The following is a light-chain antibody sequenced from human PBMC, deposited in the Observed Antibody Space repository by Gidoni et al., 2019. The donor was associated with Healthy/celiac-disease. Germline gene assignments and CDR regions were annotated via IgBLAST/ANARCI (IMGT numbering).Light chain of an antibody. Sequence: QSVLTQPPSASGHPGQRVTISCSGSSSNIGSNTVNWYQQLPGTAPKLLIYSNNPRPSGVPDRFSGSKSGTAASLAISGLQSEDEADYYCAAWDDSLNGYVFGTGTKVTVL. CDR3: AAWDDSLNGYV. CDR1: SSNIGSNT. J-gene: IGLJ1*01. CDR2: SNN. V-gene: IGLV1-44*01.